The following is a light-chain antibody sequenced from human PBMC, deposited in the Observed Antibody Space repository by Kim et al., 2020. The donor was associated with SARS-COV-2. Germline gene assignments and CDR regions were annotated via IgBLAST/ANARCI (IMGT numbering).Light chain of an antibody. CDR3: QRRSNWPIT. CDR2: DAS. V-gene: IGKV3-11*01. Sequence: EIVLTQSPGTLSLSPGERATLSCGASQSIAFHLAWYQQRPGQAPRLLIFDASNRATGIPARFSGRGSGTDFTLTISSLEPEDFGVYYCQRRSNWPITFGQGTGLESK. CDR1: QSIAFH. J-gene: IGKJ5*01.